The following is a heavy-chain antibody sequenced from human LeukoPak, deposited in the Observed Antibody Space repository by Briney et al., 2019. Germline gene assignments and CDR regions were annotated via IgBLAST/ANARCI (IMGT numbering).Heavy chain of an antibody. V-gene: IGHV3-53*01. CDR1: GFTVSSNY. CDR2: IYSGGST. CDR3: ARVTGYIAFDI. D-gene: IGHD3-9*01. Sequence: GGSLRLSCAASGFTVSSNYMSWVRQAPGKGLEWVSVIYSGGSTYYADSVKGRFTISRDNSKNTLYLQMNSLRAEDTAVYYCARVTGYIAFDIWGQGTMVTVSS. J-gene: IGHJ3*02.